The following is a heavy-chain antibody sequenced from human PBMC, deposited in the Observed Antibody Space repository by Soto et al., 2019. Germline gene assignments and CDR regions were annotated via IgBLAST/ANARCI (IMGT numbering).Heavy chain of an antibody. D-gene: IGHD1-1*01. Sequence: GGSLRVSCAASGFIFSSYAMSWGRQAPGKGLEWVSTINSSGGSTYYADSVKGRFTISRDNSKNTLYLQMNSLRVEDTAIYYCAKGREMATTPFDYWGQGP. V-gene: IGHV3-23*01. CDR3: AKGREMATTPFDY. CDR1: GFIFSSYA. CDR2: INSSGGST. J-gene: IGHJ4*02.